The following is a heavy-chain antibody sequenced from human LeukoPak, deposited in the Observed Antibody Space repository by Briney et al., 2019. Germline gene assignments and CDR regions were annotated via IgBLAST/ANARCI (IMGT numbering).Heavy chain of an antibody. D-gene: IGHD5-12*01. J-gene: IGHJ4*02. Sequence: SETLSLTRTVSGGSISSYYWSWIRQPPGKGLEWIGYIYYSGSTNYSPSLKSRVTISVDTSKNQFSLKLSSVTAADTAVYYCATSRNEASELSVSSGYDFDYWGQGTLVTVSS. CDR1: GGSISSYY. CDR2: IYYSGST. V-gene: IGHV4-59*08. CDR3: ATSRNEASELSVSSGYDFDY.